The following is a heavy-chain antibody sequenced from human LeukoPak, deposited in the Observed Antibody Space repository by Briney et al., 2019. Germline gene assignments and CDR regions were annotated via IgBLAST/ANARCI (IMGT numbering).Heavy chain of an antibody. V-gene: IGHV1-69*04. CDR2: IIPILGIA. Sequence: SVKVSCKASGGTFSSYAISWVRQAPGQGLEWMGRIIPILGIANYAQKFQGRVTITADKSTSTAYMELRSLRSDDTAVYYCARDFGSYYDYWGQGTLVTVSS. CDR1: GGTFSSYA. J-gene: IGHJ4*02. D-gene: IGHD3-10*01. CDR3: ARDFGSYYDY.